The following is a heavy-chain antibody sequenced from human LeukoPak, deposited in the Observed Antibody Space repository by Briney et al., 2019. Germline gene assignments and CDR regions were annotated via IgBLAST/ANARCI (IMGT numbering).Heavy chain of an antibody. CDR1: GYTFTSYY. D-gene: IGHD6-19*01. CDR3: ARDRSGLPDY. V-gene: IGHV1-46*01. CDR2: INPSGGST. Sequence: ASVKVSCKASGYTFTSYYMHWVRQATGQGLEWMGIINPSGGSTSYAQKFQGRVTMTRDMSTSTVYMELSSLRSEDTAVYYCARDRSGLPDYWGQGTLVTVSS. J-gene: IGHJ4*02.